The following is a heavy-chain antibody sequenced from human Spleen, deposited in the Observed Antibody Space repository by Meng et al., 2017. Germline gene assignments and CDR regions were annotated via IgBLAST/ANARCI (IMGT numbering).Heavy chain of an antibody. J-gene: IGHJ4*02. D-gene: IGHD1-1*01. Sequence: QVQLVQSGSELKKPGASVKVSCRASGYTFNKYTINWVRQAPGQGLEWMGWINTDTGNPTYAQGFTGRFVFSLDTSVSTAYLQISSLKAEDTAVYYCARVDTVEFDYWGQGTLVTVSS. V-gene: IGHV7-4-1*02. CDR1: GYTFNKYT. CDR3: ARVDTVEFDY. CDR2: INTDTGNP.